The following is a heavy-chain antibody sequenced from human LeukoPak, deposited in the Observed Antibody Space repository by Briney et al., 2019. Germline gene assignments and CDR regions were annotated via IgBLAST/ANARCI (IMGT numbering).Heavy chain of an antibody. V-gene: IGHV3-30*04. CDR3: ARDIEAVAGTYLFDY. CDR2: ISYDGSNK. D-gene: IGHD6-19*01. CDR1: GFTFSSYA. Sequence: GRSLRLSCAASGFTFSSYAMHWVRRAPGKGLEGVAVISYDGSNKYYADSVKGRFTISRDNSKNTLYLQMNSLRAEDTAVYYCARDIEAVAGTYLFDYWGQGALVTVSS. J-gene: IGHJ4*02.